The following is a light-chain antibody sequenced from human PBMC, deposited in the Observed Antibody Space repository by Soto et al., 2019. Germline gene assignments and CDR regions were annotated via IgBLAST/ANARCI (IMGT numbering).Light chain of an antibody. V-gene: IGLV2-8*01. Sequence: QSALTQPPSASGSPGQSVTISCTGTSSDVGGYNYVSWYQQHPGKAPKLMIYEVSKRPSGVPDRFSGSKSGNTASLTVSGLQAEDEADYFRSSHAGSNNPYVFGPGTKVTVL. J-gene: IGLJ1*01. CDR1: SSDVGGYNY. CDR2: EVS. CDR3: SSHAGSNNPYV.